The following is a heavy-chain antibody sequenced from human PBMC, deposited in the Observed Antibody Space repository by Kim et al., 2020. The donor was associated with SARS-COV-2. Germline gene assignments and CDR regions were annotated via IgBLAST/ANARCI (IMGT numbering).Heavy chain of an antibody. Sequence: GGSLRLSCAASGFTFSSYAMSWVRQAPGKVLECVSAISGSGGSTYYADSGKGRFTISRDNSKNTLYLQMNSLRAEDTAVYYCAKDSLRWKGDYYYYGMDVWGQGTTVTVSS. CDR1: GFTFSSYA. V-gene: IGHV3-23*01. J-gene: IGHJ6*02. CDR2: ISGSGGST. CDR3: AKDSLRWKGDYYYYGMDV. D-gene: IGHD5-12*01.